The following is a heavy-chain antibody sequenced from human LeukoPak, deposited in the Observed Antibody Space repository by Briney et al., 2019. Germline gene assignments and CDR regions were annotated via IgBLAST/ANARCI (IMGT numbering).Heavy chain of an antibody. CDR2: IYYSGST. CDR1: GGSISSRSYY. CDR3: ARVLPRTTGPQGYYYYYMDV. V-gene: IGHV4-39*07. J-gene: IGHJ6*03. Sequence: SETLSLTCTVSGGSISSRSYYWGWIRQPPGKGLEWIGIIYYSGSTYSNPSLRSRVTISVDTSKNQFSLKLSSVTAADTAVYYCARVLPRTTGPQGYYYYYMDVWGKGTTVTISS. D-gene: IGHD1-1*01.